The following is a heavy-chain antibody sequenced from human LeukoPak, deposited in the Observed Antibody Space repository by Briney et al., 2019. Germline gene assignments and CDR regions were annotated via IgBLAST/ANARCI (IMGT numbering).Heavy chain of an antibody. CDR2: IYYSGST. V-gene: IGHV4-59*12. J-gene: IGHJ6*03. CDR3: ARSISARPPHYYYYYMDV. Sequence: SETLSLTCTVSGSSISSYYWSWIRQPPGKGLEWIGYIYYSGSTNYNPSLKSRVTISVDTSKNQFSLKLSSVTAADTAVYYCARSISARPPHYYYYYMDVWGKGTTVTVS. CDR1: GSSISSYY. D-gene: IGHD6-6*01.